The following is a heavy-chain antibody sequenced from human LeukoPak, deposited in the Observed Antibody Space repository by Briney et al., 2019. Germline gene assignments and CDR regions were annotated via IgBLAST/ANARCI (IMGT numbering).Heavy chain of an antibody. CDR2: IYYSGST. CDR1: GDSMSTYY. V-gene: IGHV4-59*01. J-gene: IGHJ5*02. CDR3: ARGIEMSTVVPFDP. D-gene: IGHD5-24*01. Sequence: PSETLSLTCTVSGDSMSTYYWSWIRQPPGKGLEWIGYIYYSGSTNYNPSPKSRVTMSVETAHNQVSLKLSSVTAADTAVYYCARGIEMSTVVPFDPWGQGTLVTVSS.